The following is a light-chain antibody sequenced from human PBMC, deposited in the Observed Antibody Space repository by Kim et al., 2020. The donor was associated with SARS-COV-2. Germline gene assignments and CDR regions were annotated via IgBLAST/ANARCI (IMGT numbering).Light chain of an antibody. CDR1: QSVINW. J-gene: IGKJ4*01. CDR3: QQYNAYPLT. Sequence: ASVGDRVTIPCRASQSVINWLAWYQQKPGKAPKLLIYDASSLESGVPSRFSGSGSGTEFTLTISSLQPDDFATYYCQQYNAYPLTFGGGTKVDIK. V-gene: IGKV1-5*01. CDR2: DAS.